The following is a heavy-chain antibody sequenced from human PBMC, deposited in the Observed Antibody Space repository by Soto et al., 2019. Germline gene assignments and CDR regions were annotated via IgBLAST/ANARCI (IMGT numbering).Heavy chain of an antibody. CDR1: GGSISSGGYS. Sequence: QLQLQESGSGLVKPSQTLSLTCAVSGGSISSGGYSWSWIRQPPGKGLEWIGYIYHSGSTYYNPSLQSRVTISVDRFKNQFSLKLSSVTAADTAVYYCASAGGLGAVAADYWGQGTLVTVSS. CDR3: ASAGGLGAVAADY. V-gene: IGHV4-30-2*01. CDR2: IYHSGST. D-gene: IGHD6-19*01. J-gene: IGHJ4*02.